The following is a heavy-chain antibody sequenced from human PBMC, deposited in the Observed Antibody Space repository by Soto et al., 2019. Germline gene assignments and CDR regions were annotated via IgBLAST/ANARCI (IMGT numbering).Heavy chain of an antibody. J-gene: IGHJ6*02. V-gene: IGHV1-69*05. CDR1: GGTFSSYA. CDR3: ARDNGRPQLGGNYYYITDV. Sequence: QVQLVQSGAEVKEPGSSVKVSCQASGGTFSSYALSWVRQAPGQGLEWMGGIIPLFRTPDYAQKFQGRVTXTXEXXTSTAYMELSSLRSEDTAIYYCARDNGRPQLGGNYYYITDVWGQGTTITVSS. CDR2: IIPLFRTP. D-gene: IGHD3-3*02.